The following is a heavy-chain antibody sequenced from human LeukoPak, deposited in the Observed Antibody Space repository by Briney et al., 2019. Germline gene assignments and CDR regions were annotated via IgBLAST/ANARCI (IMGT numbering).Heavy chain of an antibody. CDR1: GGSISSSSYY. CDR3: ARAYSSSSSRWDYYYYYYMDV. Sequence: SETLSLTCTVSGGSISSSSYYWGWIRQPPGKGLEWIGSIYYSGSTYYNPSLKSRVTISVDTSKNQFSLKLSSVTAADTAVYFCARAYSSSSSRWDYYYYYYMDVWGKGTTVTVSS. V-gene: IGHV4-39*07. J-gene: IGHJ6*03. D-gene: IGHD6-6*01. CDR2: IYYSGST.